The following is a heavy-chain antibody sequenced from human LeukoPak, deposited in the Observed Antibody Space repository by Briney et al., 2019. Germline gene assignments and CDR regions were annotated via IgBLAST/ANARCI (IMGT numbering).Heavy chain of an antibody. D-gene: IGHD3-10*01. CDR2: IYYSGST. V-gene: IGHV4-61*08. CDR3: ARSGSSDY. Sequence: SETLSLTCTVSGGSISSGDYYWSWIRQPPGKGLEWIGYIYYSGSTNYNPSLKSRVTISVDTSKNQFSLKLSSVTAADTAVYYCARSGSSDYWGQGTLVTISS. CDR1: GGSISSGDYY. J-gene: IGHJ4*02.